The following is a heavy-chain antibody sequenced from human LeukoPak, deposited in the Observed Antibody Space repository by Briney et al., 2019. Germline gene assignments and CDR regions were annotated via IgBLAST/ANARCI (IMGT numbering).Heavy chain of an antibody. CDR2: MSHDGITT. D-gene: IGHD6-19*01. Sequence: PGGSLRLSCAASGFTSSNYVMHWVRQAPGKGLEWVALMSHDGITTTYPDSVRGRFTISRDDSKNTLYLQMNSLRDEDTGLYYCAREGYSSGRAAVLDKWGRGTLVTVAS. CDR1: GFTSSNYV. V-gene: IGHV3-30-3*01. CDR3: AREGYSSGRAAVLDK. J-gene: IGHJ4*02.